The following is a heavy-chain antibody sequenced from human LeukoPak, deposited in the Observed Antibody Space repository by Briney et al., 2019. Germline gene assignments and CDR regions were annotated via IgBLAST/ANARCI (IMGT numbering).Heavy chain of an antibody. CDR2: IYTSGST. CDR1: GGSISSGSYY. Sequence: PSETLSLTCTVSGGSISSGSYYWSWIRQPAGKGLEWIGRIYTSGSTNYNPSLKSRVTISVDTSKNQFSLKLTSVTAADTAVYYCARDSYDFWSGLPSYYFDYWGQGTLVTVSS. CDR3: ARDSYDFWSGLPSYYFDY. V-gene: IGHV4-61*02. D-gene: IGHD3-3*01. J-gene: IGHJ4*02.